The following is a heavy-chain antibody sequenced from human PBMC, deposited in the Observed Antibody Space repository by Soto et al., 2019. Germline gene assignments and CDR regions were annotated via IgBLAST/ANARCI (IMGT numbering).Heavy chain of an antibody. V-gene: IGHV3-30-3*01. J-gene: IGHJ6*02. CDR3: ARDKGVDIVATNYYGMDV. Sequence: LRLSCAASGFTFSSYAMHWVRQAPGKGLEWVAVISYDGSNKYYADSVKGRFTISRDNSKNTLYLQMNSLRAEDTAVYYCARDKGVDIVATNYYGMDVWGQGTTVTVSS. CDR1: GFTFSSYA. D-gene: IGHD5-12*01. CDR2: ISYDGSNK.